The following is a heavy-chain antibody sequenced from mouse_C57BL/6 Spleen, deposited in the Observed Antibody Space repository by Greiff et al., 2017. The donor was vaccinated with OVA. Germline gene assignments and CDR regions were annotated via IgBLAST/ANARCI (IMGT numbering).Heavy chain of an antibody. D-gene: IGHD1-1*01. J-gene: IGHJ2*01. CDR2: IHPNSGST. CDR1: GYTFTSYW. CDR3: ARQPYYGSEDY. V-gene: IGHV1-64*01. Sequence: QVHVKQPGAELVKPGASVKLSCKASGYTFTSYWMHWVKQRPGQGLEWIGMIHPNSGSTNYNEKFKSKATLTVDKSSSTAYMQLSSLTSEDSAVYYCARQPYYGSEDYWGQGTTLTVSS.